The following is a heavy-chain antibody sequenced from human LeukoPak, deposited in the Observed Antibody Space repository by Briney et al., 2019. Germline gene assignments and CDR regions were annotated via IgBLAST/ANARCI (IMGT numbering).Heavy chain of an antibody. D-gene: IGHD3-22*01. Sequence: GASVKVSCKASGYIFTSYDINWVRQATGQGLEWMGWMNPNSGNTGYAQKFQGRVTMTRNTSISTAYMELSSLRSEDTAVYYCARGFTTIPDYFDYWGQGTLVTVSS. J-gene: IGHJ4*02. V-gene: IGHV1-8*01. CDR1: GYIFTSYD. CDR2: MNPNSGNT. CDR3: ARGFTTIPDYFDY.